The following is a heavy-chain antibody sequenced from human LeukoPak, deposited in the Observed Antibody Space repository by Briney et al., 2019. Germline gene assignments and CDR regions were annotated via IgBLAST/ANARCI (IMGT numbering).Heavy chain of an antibody. CDR3: CGGSGLYYFDY. J-gene: IGHJ4*02. CDR1: GFTFSSYA. Sequence: PGGSLRLSCAASGFTFSSYAMHWVRQAPGKGLEWVAVISYDGSNKYYADSVKGRFTISRDNSKNTLYLQMNSLRAEDTAVYYCCGGSGLYYFDYWGQGTLVTVPS. CDR2: ISYDGSNK. V-gene: IGHV3-30-3*01. D-gene: IGHD6-19*01.